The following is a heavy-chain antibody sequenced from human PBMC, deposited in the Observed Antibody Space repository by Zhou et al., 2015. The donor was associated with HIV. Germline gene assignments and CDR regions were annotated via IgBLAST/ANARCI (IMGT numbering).Heavy chain of an antibody. Sequence: QVQLVQSGAEVKKPGSSVKVSCKASGGTFSSYAISWVRQAPGQGLEWMGGIIPIFGTANYAQKFQGRVTITADESTSTAYMELSSLRSEDTAVYYCARERLGTYYDFWSGPRENYYYYMDVWGKGTTVTVSS. J-gene: IGHJ6*03. V-gene: IGHV1-69*01. CDR2: IIPIFGTA. CDR1: GGTFSSYA. CDR3: ARERLGTYYDFWSGPRENYYYYMDV. D-gene: IGHD3-3*01.